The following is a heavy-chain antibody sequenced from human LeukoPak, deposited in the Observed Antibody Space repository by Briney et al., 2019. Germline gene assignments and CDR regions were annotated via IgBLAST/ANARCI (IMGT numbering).Heavy chain of an antibody. V-gene: IGHV3-33*01. D-gene: IGHD1-26*01. CDR2: IWYDGSNE. CDR3: ARAQAVGASYYGMDV. Sequence: GGSLRLSCAASGFTFSAYGMHWVRQAPGKGRGWVAAIWYDGSNEDYSDSVKGRFIISRDNSKNTLYLQMNSLRAEDTAIYYCARAQAVGASYYGMDVWGQGTTVTVSS. J-gene: IGHJ6*02. CDR1: GFTFSAYG.